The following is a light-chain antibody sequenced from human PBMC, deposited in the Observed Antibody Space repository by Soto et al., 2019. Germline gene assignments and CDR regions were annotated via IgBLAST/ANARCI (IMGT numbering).Light chain of an antibody. CDR2: EVS. J-gene: IGLJ2*01. Sequence: QSALTQPASVSGSPGQSITISCTGTSSDVGGYNYVSWYHQHPGKAPKLMIYEVSNRPSGVSNRFSGSKSGNTASLTISGLQAEDEADYYCRSYTSSSVVFGGGTKLTVL. CDR1: SSDVGGYNY. V-gene: IGLV2-14*01. CDR3: RSYTSSSVV.